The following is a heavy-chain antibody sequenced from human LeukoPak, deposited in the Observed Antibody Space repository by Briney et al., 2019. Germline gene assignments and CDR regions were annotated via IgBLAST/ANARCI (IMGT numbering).Heavy chain of an antibody. CDR3: ARDYYVGNPAYYFDY. Sequence: SETLSLTCTVSGGSISSGRYYWSWIRQHPGRGLEWIGCIYYSGSTYYNPSLKSRVTISVDTSKNQFSLKLSSVTAADTAVYYCARDYYVGNPAYYFDYRGQGTLVTVSS. D-gene: IGHD4-23*01. CDR1: GGSISSGRYY. J-gene: IGHJ4*02. CDR2: IYYSGST. V-gene: IGHV4-31*03.